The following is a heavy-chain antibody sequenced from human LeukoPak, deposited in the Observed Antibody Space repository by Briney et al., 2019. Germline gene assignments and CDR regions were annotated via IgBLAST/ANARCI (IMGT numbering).Heavy chain of an antibody. J-gene: IGHJ4*02. Sequence: ASVKVSCKASGYTSTGYYMHWVRQAPGQGLEWMGWINPNSGGTNYAQKFQGRVTMTRDTSISTAYMELSRLRSDDTAVYYCARVSTTGDYGDHEYYFDYWGQGTLVTVSS. V-gene: IGHV1-2*02. CDR3: ARVSTTGDYGDHEYYFDY. CDR2: INPNSGGT. D-gene: IGHD4-17*01. CDR1: GYTSTGYY.